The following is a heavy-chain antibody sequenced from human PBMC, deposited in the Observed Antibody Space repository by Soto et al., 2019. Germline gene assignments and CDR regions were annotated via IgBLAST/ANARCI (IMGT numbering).Heavy chain of an antibody. J-gene: IGHJ4*02. Sequence: HPGGSLRLSCAASGFTFSSYAMSWVRQAPGKGLEWVSAISGSGGSTYYADSVKGRFTISRDNSKNTLYLQMNSLRAEDTAVYYCAKSPGRVVATNYFDYWGQGTLVTVSS. D-gene: IGHD5-12*01. CDR1: GFTFSSYA. V-gene: IGHV3-23*01. CDR3: AKSPGRVVATNYFDY. CDR2: ISGSGGST.